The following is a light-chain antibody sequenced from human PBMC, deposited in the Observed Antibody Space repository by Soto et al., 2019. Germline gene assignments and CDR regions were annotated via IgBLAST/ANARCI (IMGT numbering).Light chain of an antibody. J-gene: IGKJ2*01. Sequence: DIVMTQAPASLAASLGAIVTINCKSSRNLLYNDKNYVAWYQQRPGQAPKLLIYWASTRESEVPVRISGSGSVTDFRLTIRDLQAAGAAVYYCQQFYTTPRTFGQGTRVEI. CDR3: QQFYTTPRT. V-gene: IGKV4-1*01. CDR1: RNLLYNDKNY. CDR2: WAS.